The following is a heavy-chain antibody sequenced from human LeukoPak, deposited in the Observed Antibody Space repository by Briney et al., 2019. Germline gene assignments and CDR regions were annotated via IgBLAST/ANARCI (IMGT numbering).Heavy chain of an antibody. D-gene: IGHD3-10*01. Sequence: PGGSLRLSCAASGFTFDDYAMHWVRQAPGKGLEWVSGISWNSGSIGYADSVKGRFTISRDNAKNSLYLQMNSLRAEDTALYYCAKDSKWFGELLYPLFDYWGQGTLVTVSS. V-gene: IGHV3-9*01. J-gene: IGHJ4*02. CDR2: ISWNSGSI. CDR3: AKDSKWFGELLYPLFDY. CDR1: GFTFDDYA.